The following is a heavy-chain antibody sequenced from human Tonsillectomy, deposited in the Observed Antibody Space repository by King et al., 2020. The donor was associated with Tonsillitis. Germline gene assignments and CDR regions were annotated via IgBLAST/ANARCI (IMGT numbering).Heavy chain of an antibody. CDR1: GNSFTSFW. J-gene: IGHJ4*02. CDR2: IDPSDSYT. Sequence: QLVQSGAEVKKPGASLRISCKGSGNSFTSFWISWVRQMPGKGLEWMGRIDPSDSYTNYSPSFQGHVTISADMSISTAYLQWSSLKASDTAMYYCARHRGVGVVARKWGQGTLVTVSS. CDR3: ARHRGVGVVARK. V-gene: IGHV5-10-1*03. D-gene: IGHD2-15*01.